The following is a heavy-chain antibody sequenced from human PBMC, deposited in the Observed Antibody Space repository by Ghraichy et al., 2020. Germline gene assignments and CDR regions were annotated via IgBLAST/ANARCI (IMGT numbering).Heavy chain of an antibody. Sequence: GGSLRLSCAASGFTFSSYAMSWVRQAPGKGLEWVSTISGSGGSTYYADSVKGRFTISRDNSKNTLYLQMNSLRAEDTAVYYCAKDQRYDSGVYRHNMFDYWGQGTLVTVSS. D-gene: IGHD3-22*01. CDR3: AKDQRYDSGVYRHNMFDY. J-gene: IGHJ4*02. V-gene: IGHV3-23*01. CDR1: GFTFSSYA. CDR2: ISGSGGST.